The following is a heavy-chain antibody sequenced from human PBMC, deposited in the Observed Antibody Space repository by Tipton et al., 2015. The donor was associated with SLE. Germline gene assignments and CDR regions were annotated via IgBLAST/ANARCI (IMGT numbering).Heavy chain of an antibody. J-gene: IGHJ4*02. Sequence: SLRISCVASGFPFGDFAMSWVRQAPGKGLEWVSGVFGGGNGEDYADSVRGRFTISRDNSKNTLYLQMNDLRVEDTAVYYCAKFEGHPVAQYFMDFWGQGSLVTVS. D-gene: IGHD2/OR15-2a*01. CDR1: GFPFGDFA. CDR2: VFGGGNGE. CDR3: AKFEGHPVAQYFMDF. V-gene: IGHV3-23*01.